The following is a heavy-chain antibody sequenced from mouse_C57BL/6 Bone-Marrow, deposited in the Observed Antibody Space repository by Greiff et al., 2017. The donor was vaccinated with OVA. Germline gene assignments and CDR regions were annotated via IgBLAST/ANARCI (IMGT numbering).Heavy chain of an antibody. Sequence: EVKLMESGGDLVKPGGSLKLSCAASGFTFSSYGMSWVRQTPDKRLEWVATISSGGSYTYYPDSVKGRFTISRDNAKNTLYLQMSSLKSEDTAMYYCARRAYYGPSMDYWGQGTSVTVSS. D-gene: IGHD1-1*01. J-gene: IGHJ4*01. CDR2: ISSGGSYT. V-gene: IGHV5-6*02. CDR3: ARRAYYGPSMDY. CDR1: GFTFSSYG.